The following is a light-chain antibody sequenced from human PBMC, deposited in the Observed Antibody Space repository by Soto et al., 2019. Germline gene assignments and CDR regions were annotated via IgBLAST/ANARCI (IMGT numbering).Light chain of an antibody. Sequence: DIQMTQSPSTLSASVGDRVTITCRASQSISSFLAWYQQKPGKAPKLLIYDASSLESGVPSRFSGSGSGTEFTLTISSLRPDDFATYYCQQYNIYWTFGQGTKVDIK. V-gene: IGKV1-5*01. CDR1: QSISSF. J-gene: IGKJ1*01. CDR2: DAS. CDR3: QQYNIYWT.